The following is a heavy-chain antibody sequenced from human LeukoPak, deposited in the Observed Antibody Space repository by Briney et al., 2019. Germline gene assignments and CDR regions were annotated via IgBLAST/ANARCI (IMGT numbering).Heavy chain of an antibody. CDR1: GFTFSSYA. CDR2: ISGSGGST. Sequence: QPGGSLRLSCAASGFTFSSYAMSWVRQAPGKGLEWVSAISGSGGSTYYADSVKGRFTISRDNSKNTLYLQMNSLRAEDTAVYYCGTEYYYDSSGYYTGHAFDIWGQGTMVTVSS. D-gene: IGHD3-22*01. J-gene: IGHJ3*02. CDR3: GTEYYYDSSGYYTGHAFDI. V-gene: IGHV3-23*01.